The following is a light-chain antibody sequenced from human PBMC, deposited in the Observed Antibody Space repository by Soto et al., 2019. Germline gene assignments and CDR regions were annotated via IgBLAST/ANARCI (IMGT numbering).Light chain of an antibody. Sequence: DIQMTQSPSTRSASVGDRVNITCRASQSISSWLAWYQQKPGKAPKLLIYDASSLESGVPSRFRGSGSGTEFTLTISSLQPDDFATYYCQQYNSYPYTFGQGTKLEIK. J-gene: IGKJ2*01. CDR1: QSISSW. V-gene: IGKV1-5*01. CDR2: DAS. CDR3: QQYNSYPYT.